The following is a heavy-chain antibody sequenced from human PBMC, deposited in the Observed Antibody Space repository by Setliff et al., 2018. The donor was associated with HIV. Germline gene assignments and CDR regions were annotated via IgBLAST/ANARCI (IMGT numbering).Heavy chain of an antibody. V-gene: IGHV3-7*01. CDR2: INQDGSEK. Sequence: PGGSLRLSCAASGFTFTSYWMIWVRQAPGKGLEWVANINQDGSEKNYVDSVKGRFTISRDNAKKSLYLQMDSLRVEDTTVYYCTRKLAPGHGMDVWGQGTTVTVSS. CDR3: TRKLAPGHGMDV. D-gene: IGHD3-3*02. J-gene: IGHJ6*02. CDR1: GFTFTSYW.